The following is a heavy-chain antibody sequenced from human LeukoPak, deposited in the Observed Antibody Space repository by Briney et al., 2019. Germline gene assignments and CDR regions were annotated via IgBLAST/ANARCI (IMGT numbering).Heavy chain of an antibody. J-gene: IGHJ6*02. CDR1: GDSVSSNSAS. CDR3: ARDREYYYGSGRSHYGMDV. CDR2: TYYKAKGNN. V-gene: IGHV6-1*01. D-gene: IGHD3-10*01. Sequence: SQTLSLTCAISGDSVSSNSASWNWIRQYPSRGLEWPAKTYYKAKGNNEYPVSVKSRITINPDTSKNQFSLQLNSVTPEDTAVYCCARDREYYYGSGRSHYGMDVWGQGTTVTVSS.